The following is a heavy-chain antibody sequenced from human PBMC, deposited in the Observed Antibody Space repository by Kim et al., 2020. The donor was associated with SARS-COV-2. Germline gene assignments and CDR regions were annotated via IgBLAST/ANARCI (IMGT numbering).Heavy chain of an antibody. CDR2: INAGSGDT. J-gene: IGHJ4*02. Sequence: ASVKVSCRASGYTFTRHAMHWVRQAPGQRLEWMGWINAGSGDTKHSQNFQGRVTITRDTSASAVYMELSSLRSEDTAVYYCARGGTGASYYFDYWGQGTLLTVSS. V-gene: IGHV1-3*01. CDR1: GYTFTRHA. CDR3: ARGGTGASYYFDY. D-gene: IGHD2-8*02.